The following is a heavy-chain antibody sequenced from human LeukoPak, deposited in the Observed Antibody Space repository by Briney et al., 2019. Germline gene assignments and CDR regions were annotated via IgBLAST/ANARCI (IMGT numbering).Heavy chain of an antibody. V-gene: IGHV4-59*08. CDR3: ARHHFPLNWFDP. CDR2: IFHSGTT. Sequence: SETLSLTCTVSGVSISSYYWSWIRQPPGQGLEWIGYIFHSGTTNYNPSLKSRVTISLDTSKNQFSLKLSSVTAADTAVYYCARHHFPLNWFDPWGQGTLVTVSS. D-gene: IGHD3-16*02. CDR1: GVSISSYY. J-gene: IGHJ5*02.